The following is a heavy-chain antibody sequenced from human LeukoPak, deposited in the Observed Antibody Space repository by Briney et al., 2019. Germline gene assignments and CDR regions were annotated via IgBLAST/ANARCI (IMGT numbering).Heavy chain of an antibody. CDR3: ARDQRSGTSGYYPYYFDH. J-gene: IGHJ4*02. CDR2: ISYDGSNK. D-gene: IGHD3-22*01. Sequence: GGSLRLSCAASGFTFSNYTMHWVRQAPGKGLEWMAVISYDGSNKYYADSVKGRFTISRDNSKNTLYLLMNSLRAEDTAVYYCARDQRSGTSGYYPYYFDHWGQGTLVTVSS. V-gene: IGHV3-30-3*01. CDR1: GFTFSNYT.